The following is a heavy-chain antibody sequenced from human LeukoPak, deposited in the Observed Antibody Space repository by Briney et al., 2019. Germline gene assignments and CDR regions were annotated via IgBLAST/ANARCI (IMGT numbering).Heavy chain of an antibody. Sequence: GGSLRLSCAASGFTFSRHWMHWVRQAPGKGLVWVSRINSDGSRTNYADSAKGRFTISRDNAKTSLYLQMSSLRAEDAAVYYCARDFRYASGTRGFDYWGQGTLVTVSS. CDR3: ARDFRYASGTRGFDY. V-gene: IGHV3-74*01. CDR2: INSDGSRT. CDR1: GFTFSRHW. J-gene: IGHJ4*02. D-gene: IGHD3-10*01.